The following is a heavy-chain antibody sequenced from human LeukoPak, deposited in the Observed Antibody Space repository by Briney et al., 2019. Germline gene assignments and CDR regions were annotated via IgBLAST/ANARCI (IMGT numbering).Heavy chain of an antibody. Sequence: PSETLSLTCTVSGGSISSSSYYWGWIRQPPGKGLEWIGSIYYSGSTYYNPSLKSRVTISVDTSKNQFSLKLSSVTAADTAVYYCARLGYCSSTSCYTGAYYYYYMDVWGKGTTVTVSS. CDR3: ARLGYCSSTSCYTGAYYYYYMDV. CDR1: GGSISSSSYY. J-gene: IGHJ6*03. V-gene: IGHV4-39*01. D-gene: IGHD2-2*02. CDR2: IYYSGST.